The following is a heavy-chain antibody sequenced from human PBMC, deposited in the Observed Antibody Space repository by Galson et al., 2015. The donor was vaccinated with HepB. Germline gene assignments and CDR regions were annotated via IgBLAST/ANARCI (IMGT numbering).Heavy chain of an antibody. V-gene: IGHV3-30*04. CDR1: GFTFSSYA. CDR3: ARDRYICFDY. Sequence: SLRLSCAASGFTFSSYAMHWVRQAPGKGLEWVAVISYDGSNKYYADSVKGRFTISRDNSKNTLYLQMNSLRAEDTAVYYCARDRYICFDYWGQGTLVTVSS. D-gene: IGHD5-24*01. CDR2: ISYDGSNK. J-gene: IGHJ4*02.